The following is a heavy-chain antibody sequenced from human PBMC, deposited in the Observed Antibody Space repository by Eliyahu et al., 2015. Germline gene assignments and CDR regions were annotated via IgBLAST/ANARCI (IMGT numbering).Heavy chain of an antibody. D-gene: IGHD1-26*01. J-gene: IGHJ6*02. CDR3: AKDRVLSGGYSRPVPYYYSMDV. V-gene: IGHV3-23*01. Sequence: GLEWVSGLSGGGGATYYADSVKGRFTISRDNSKNTLYLQLSSVRAEDTAVYYCAKDRVLSGGYSRPVPYYYSMDVWGQGTTVTVSS. CDR2: LSGGGGAT.